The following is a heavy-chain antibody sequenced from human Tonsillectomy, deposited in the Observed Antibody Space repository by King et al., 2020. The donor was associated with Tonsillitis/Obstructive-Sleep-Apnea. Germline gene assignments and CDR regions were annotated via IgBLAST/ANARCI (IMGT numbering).Heavy chain of an antibody. V-gene: IGHV3-23*04. D-gene: IGHD3-16*02. Sequence: VQLVESGGGLVQPGGSLRLYCAASGFTFSSYAMSWVRQAPGKGLEWVSAISGSGGSTYYADSVKGRFTISRDNSKNTLYLQMNSLRAEDTAVYYCAKGGGTMITFGGVIVLFDYWGQGTLVTVSS. CDR2: ISGSGGST. CDR1: GFTFSSYA. J-gene: IGHJ4*02. CDR3: AKGGGTMITFGGVIVLFDY.